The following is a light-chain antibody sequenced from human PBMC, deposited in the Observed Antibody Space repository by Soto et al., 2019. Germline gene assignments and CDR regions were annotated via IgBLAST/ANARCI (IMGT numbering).Light chain of an antibody. Sequence: QAVVTQEPSLTVSPGGTFTLTCGSSTGAVTNGHYPYWFQQKPGQAPRTLIYDTTNRHSWTPARFSGSRLGGKAALTLSGAQPADEAEYYCLLSYNGPYVFGTGTKVTVL. V-gene: IGLV7-46*01. CDR3: LLSYNGPYV. CDR2: DTT. J-gene: IGLJ1*01. CDR1: TGAVTNGHY.